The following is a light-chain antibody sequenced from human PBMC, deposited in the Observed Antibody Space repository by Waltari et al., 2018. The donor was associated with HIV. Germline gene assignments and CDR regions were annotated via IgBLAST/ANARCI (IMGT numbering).Light chain of an antibody. CDR1: VLSNQY. J-gene: IGLJ2*01. Sequence: SHGLTQPPSVSVSPGQTAEITCSGDVLSNQYAFWYQHKAGQAPVILIDRDEEGPSEVPERFSGSSSGATVALTISGVQAEDEADYYCQSRDISGTHVVFGGGTKLTVL. CDR2: RDE. CDR3: QSRDISGTHVV. V-gene: IGLV3-25*03.